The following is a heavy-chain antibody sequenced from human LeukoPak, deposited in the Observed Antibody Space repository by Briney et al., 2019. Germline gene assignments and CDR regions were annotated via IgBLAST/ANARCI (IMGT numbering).Heavy chain of an antibody. CDR3: ARNEAA. CDR1: GFTFSSYS. V-gene: IGHV3-48*01. J-gene: IGHJ3*01. D-gene: IGHD6-25*01. Sequence: GGSLRLSCAASGFTFSSYSMNWVRQAPGKGLEWVSYISSSSSTIYYADSVKGRFTISRDDSKNTLYLQMNSLRVEDTAVYYCARNEAAWGQGTMVIVSS. CDR2: ISSSSSTI.